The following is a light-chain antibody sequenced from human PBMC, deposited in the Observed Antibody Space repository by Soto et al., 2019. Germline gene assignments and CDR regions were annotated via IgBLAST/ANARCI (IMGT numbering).Light chain of an antibody. J-gene: IGKJ4*01. CDR2: DAS. CDR1: QSVSSY. V-gene: IGKV3-11*01. Sequence: EIVMTQSPATLSVSPGERATLSCRASQSVSSYLAWYQQKPGQAPRLLIYDASTRATGTPARFSGSGSGNDLTPTTSSTEPEDFAVXXXXQRSNWHTFGGGTKVDIK. CDR3: XQRSNWHT.